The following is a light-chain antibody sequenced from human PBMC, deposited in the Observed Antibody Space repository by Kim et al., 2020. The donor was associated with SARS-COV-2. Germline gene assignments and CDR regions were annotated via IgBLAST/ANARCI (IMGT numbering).Light chain of an antibody. Sequence: QTATLTCTGNSNIVGNQGAAWLQQHQGHPPKLLSYRNNNRPSGIAERFSASRSGNTASLTITGLQPEDEADYYCSALDSSLSSWVFGGGTQLTVL. CDR2: RNN. J-gene: IGLJ3*02. CDR1: SNIVGNQG. CDR3: SALDSSLSSWV. V-gene: IGLV10-54*02.